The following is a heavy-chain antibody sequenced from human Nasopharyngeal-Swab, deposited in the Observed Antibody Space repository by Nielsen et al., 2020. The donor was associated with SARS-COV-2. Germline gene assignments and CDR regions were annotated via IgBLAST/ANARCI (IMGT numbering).Heavy chain of an antibody. D-gene: IGHD4-17*01. V-gene: IGHV4-59*12. CDR1: GGSISSYY. CDR3: ARAYGDYEDYYYYGMDV. J-gene: IGHJ6*02. CDR2: IYYSGST. Sequence: SETLSLTCTVSGGSISSYYWSWIRQPPGKGLEWIGYIYYSGSTNYNPSLKSRVTISVDTSKNQFSLKLSSVTAADTAVYYCARAYGDYEDYYYYGMDVWGQGTTVTVSS.